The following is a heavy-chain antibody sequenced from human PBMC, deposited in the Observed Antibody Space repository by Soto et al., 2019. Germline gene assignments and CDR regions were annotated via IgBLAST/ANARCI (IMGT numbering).Heavy chain of an antibody. CDR1: GGSISSYY. V-gene: IGHV4-59*08. Sequence: PSETLSLTCTVSGGSISSYYWSWLRQPPGKGLEWIGYVRYTGSTNYNPSLKSRLTISLDTSKNQFSLKLTSVTAADTALYSCARHSGWYNSFDPWGPGTLVTVSS. J-gene: IGHJ5*02. CDR2: VRYTGST. D-gene: IGHD6-19*01. CDR3: ARHSGWYNSFDP.